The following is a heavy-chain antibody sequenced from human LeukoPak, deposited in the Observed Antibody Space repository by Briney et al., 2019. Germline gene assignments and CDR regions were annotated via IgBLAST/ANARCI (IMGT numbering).Heavy chain of an antibody. V-gene: IGHV4-59*08. CDR3: VRLGDSSSWSHLDY. CDR1: GGSISSYY. CDR2: IYYSGST. J-gene: IGHJ4*02. D-gene: IGHD6-13*01. Sequence: SETLSLTCTVSGGSISSYYWSWIRQPPGKGLEWIGYIYYSGSTNYNPSLKSRVTISVDTSKNQLSLKLSSVTAADTAVYYCVRLGDSSSWSHLDYWGQGTLVTVSS.